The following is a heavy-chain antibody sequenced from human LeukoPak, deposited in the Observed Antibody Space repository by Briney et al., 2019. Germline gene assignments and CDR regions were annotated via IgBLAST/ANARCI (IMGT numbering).Heavy chain of an antibody. Sequence: GGSLRLSCAASGFTFSSYAMSWVRQAPGKGLEWVSAISGSGGSTYSADSVKGRFTISRDNSKNTLYLQMNSLRAEDTAVYYCAKDSIYDYGDYEFDYWGQGTLVTVSS. D-gene: IGHD4-17*01. J-gene: IGHJ4*02. CDR1: GFTFSSYA. V-gene: IGHV3-23*01. CDR2: ISGSGGST. CDR3: AKDSIYDYGDYEFDY.